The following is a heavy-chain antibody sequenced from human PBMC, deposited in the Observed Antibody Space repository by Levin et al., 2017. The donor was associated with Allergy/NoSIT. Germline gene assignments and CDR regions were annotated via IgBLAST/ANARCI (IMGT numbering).Heavy chain of an antibody. J-gene: IGHJ6*02. CDR2: ITYDGSNK. CDR1: GFTFSSYG. CDR3: ARDTVGYYYGLDV. V-gene: IGHV3-33*01. D-gene: IGHD2-15*01. Sequence: LSLTCAASGFTFSSYGIHWVRQAPGKGLEWVSIITYDGSNKYYGDSVKGRFTISRDNSKDTVYLQINNVRREDTAVYYCARDTVGYYYGLDVWGQGTAVIVSS.